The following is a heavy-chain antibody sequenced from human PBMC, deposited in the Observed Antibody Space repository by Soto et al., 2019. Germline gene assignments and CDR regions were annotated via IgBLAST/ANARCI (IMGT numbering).Heavy chain of an antibody. CDR3: ARHPGYYDILTGYTTYYFDY. D-gene: IGHD3-9*01. CDR2: IYYRGNT. V-gene: IGHV4-59*08. J-gene: IGHJ4*02. CDR1: GDSIITYY. Sequence: SETLSLTCAVSGDSIITYYWSWIRQPPGKGLEWIGYIYYRGNTDYNPSLKSRVTISLDTPKNQFSLKLSSVTAADTAVYYCARHPGYYDILTGYTTYYFDYWGQGILVTVSS.